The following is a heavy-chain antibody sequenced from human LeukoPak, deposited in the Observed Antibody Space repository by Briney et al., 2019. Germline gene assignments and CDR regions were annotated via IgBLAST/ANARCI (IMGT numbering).Heavy chain of an antibody. V-gene: IGHV1-18*01. J-gene: IGHJ4*02. CDR2: ISAHNGNT. CDR3: ARVSYGGNYFDY. Sequence: ASVKVSCKASGYTFTSYGITWVRQAPGQGLEWMGWISAHNGNTDYAQNLQGRVTMTTETSTSTAYMELRSLRSDDTAVYYCARVSYGGNYFDYWGQGTLVTVSS. D-gene: IGHD4-23*01. CDR1: GYTFTSYG.